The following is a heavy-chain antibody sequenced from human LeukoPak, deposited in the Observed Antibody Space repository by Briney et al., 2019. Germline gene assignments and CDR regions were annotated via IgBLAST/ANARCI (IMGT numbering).Heavy chain of an antibody. V-gene: IGHV1-2*02. CDR3: ARDPGNYYYYYGMDV. Sequence: ASVKVSCKASGYTFTGHYMHWVRQAPGQGLEWMGWINPNSGGTNYAQKFQGRVTMTRDTSISTAYMELSRLRSDDTAVYYCARDPGNYYYYYGMDVWGQGTTVTVSS. CDR2: INPNSGGT. J-gene: IGHJ6*02. CDR1: GYTFTGHY.